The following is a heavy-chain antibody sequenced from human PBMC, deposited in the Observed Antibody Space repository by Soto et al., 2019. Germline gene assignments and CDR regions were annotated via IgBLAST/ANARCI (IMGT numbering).Heavy chain of an antibody. Sequence: QVQLQESGPGLVKPSETLSLTCTVSAGSVSSGSYYWSWIRQPPGKGLEWIGYIYYSGSTRYNPSLKSRVTIVVDTSKTQSSPKLISVTAADTVVYYWVRVRSSGDSLGYWGQGTVVTVSS. V-gene: IGHV4-61*01. J-gene: IGHJ4*02. CDR1: AGSVSSGSYY. CDR3: VRVRSSGDSLGY. D-gene: IGHD3-22*01. CDR2: IYYSGST.